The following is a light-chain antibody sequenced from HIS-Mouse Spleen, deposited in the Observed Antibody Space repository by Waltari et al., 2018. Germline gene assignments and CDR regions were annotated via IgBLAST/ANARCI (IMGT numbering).Light chain of an antibody. CDR1: ALPKKY. CDR2: EDS. Sequence: SYELTQPPSVSVSPGQTAWITCSGDALPKKYAYWYQQKSGQAPVLVIYEDSKRPSGIPERFSGSSSGTMATLTISVAQVEDEADYYCYSTDSSGNHRVFGGGTKLTVL. CDR3: YSTDSSGNHRV. V-gene: IGLV3-10*01. J-gene: IGLJ2*01.